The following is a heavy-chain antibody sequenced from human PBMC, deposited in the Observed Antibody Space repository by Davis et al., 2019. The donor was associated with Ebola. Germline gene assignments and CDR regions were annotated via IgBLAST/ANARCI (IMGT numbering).Heavy chain of an antibody. Sequence: HTGGSLRLSCAASGFTFSSYWIHWVRHAPGKGLVWLSRINTVGSTTNYADSVKGRFTISRDNAKNTLYLQMNSLRAEDTAVYYCARGAKDSSGYHYANDYWGQGTMVTVSS. J-gene: IGHJ4*02. CDR1: GFTFSSYW. CDR2: INTVGSTT. D-gene: IGHD3-22*01. V-gene: IGHV3-74*01. CDR3: ARGAKDSSGYHYANDY.